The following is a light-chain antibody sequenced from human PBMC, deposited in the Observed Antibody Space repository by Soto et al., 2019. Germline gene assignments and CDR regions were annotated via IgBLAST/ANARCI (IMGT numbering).Light chain of an antibody. J-gene: IGKJ5*01. CDR1: LSVGSNY. CDR2: GAS. CDR3: QQYRSSPPYT. V-gene: IGKV3-20*01. Sequence: EIVLSQSPGTLSLSPGGRATLFCRAFLSVGSNYLAWYQQIPGQAPRLLIYGASSRATGIPDRFSGSGSGTDFTLTISRLEPEDFAVYYCQQYRSSPPYTFGQGTRLENK.